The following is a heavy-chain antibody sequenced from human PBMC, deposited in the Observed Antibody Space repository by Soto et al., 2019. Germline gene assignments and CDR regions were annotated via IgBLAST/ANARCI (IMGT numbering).Heavy chain of an antibody. D-gene: IGHD3-22*01. CDR2: IYYSGST. V-gene: IGHV4-59*01. CDR1: GGSISSYY. CDR3: ARDIGQYYYDSSGYYRDYYGMDV. Sequence: SETLSLTCTVSGGSISSYYWSWIRQPPGKGLEWIGYIYYSGSTNYNPSLKSRVTISVDTSKNQFSLKLSSVTAADTAVYYCARDIGQYYYDSSGYYRDYYGMDVWGQGTTVTVSS. J-gene: IGHJ6*02.